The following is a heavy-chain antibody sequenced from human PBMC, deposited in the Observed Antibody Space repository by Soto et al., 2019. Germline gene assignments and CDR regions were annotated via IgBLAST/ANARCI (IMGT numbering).Heavy chain of an antibody. D-gene: IGHD6-13*01. V-gene: IGHV4-59*01. CDR1: GGSISSYY. J-gene: IGHJ5*02. CDR3: ARDVRAAAGTLVASRWFDP. CDR2: IYYSGST. Sequence: PSETLSLTCTVSGGSISSYYWSWIRQPPGKGLEWIGYIYYSGSTNYNPSLKSRVTISVDTSKNQFSLKLSSVTAADTAVYYCARDVRAAAGTLVASRWFDPWGQGTLVTVSS.